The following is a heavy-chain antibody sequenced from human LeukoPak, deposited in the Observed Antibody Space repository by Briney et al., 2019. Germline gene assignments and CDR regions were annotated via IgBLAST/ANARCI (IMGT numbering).Heavy chain of an antibody. CDR1: GGSISSYY. CDR3: ARKGYSYALGYVDY. CDR2: IYYSGST. Sequence: PSETLSLTCTVSGGSISSYYWSWIRQPPGKGLEWIGYIYYSGSTNYNPSLKSRVTISVDTSKNQFSLKLSSVTAADTAVYYCARKGYSYALGYVDYWGQGTLVTVSS. V-gene: IGHV4-59*12. J-gene: IGHJ4*02. D-gene: IGHD5-18*01.